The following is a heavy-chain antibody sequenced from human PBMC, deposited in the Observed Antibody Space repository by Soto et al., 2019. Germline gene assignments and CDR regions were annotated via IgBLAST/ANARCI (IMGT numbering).Heavy chain of an antibody. CDR1: GGTFSSYT. J-gene: IGHJ6*03. D-gene: IGHD6-13*01. V-gene: IGHV1-69*02. CDR2: IIPILGIA. Sequence: QVQLVQSGAEVKKPGSSVKVSCKASGGTFSSYTISWVRQAPGQGLEWMGRIIPILGIANYAQKFQGRVTITADKSTSTAYMGLSSLRSEDTAVYYCARHANKPGIAAAGTRYYYYMDVWGKGTTVTVSS. CDR3: ARHANKPGIAAAGTRYYYYMDV.